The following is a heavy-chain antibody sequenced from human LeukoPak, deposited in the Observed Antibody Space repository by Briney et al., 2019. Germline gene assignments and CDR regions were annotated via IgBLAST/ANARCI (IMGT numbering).Heavy chain of an antibody. V-gene: IGHV1-2*02. J-gene: IGHJ6*02. CDR2: INPNRGGT. D-gene: IGHD3-22*01. CDR3: AKPYYYDSSGYYYYYYYGMDV. CDR1: GYTLTGYY. Sequence: GPSLKLSCEASGYTLTGYYMHLVRQAPVQGLELIGWINPNRGGTNYAQKFQGRVTMTRDTSISTAYMELSRLRSDDTAVYYCAKPYYYDSSGYYYYYYYGMDVWGQGTTVTVSS.